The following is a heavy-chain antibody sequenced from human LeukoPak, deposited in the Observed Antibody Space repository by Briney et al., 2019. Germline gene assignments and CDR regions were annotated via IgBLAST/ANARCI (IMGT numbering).Heavy chain of an antibody. J-gene: IGHJ4*02. CDR1: GFTFSSYS. V-gene: IGHV3-21*01. CDR2: ISSSSSYI. CDR3: ARPIDSSGYYPSD. Sequence: WGSLRLSCAASGFTFSSYSMNWVRQAPGKGLEWVSSISSSSSYIYYADSVKGRFTISRDNAKNSVYLQMNSLRAEDTAVYYCARPIDSSGYYPSDWGQGTLVTVSS. D-gene: IGHD3-22*01.